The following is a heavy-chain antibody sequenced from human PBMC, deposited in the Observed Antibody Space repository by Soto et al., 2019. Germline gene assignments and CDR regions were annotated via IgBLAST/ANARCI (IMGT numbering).Heavy chain of an antibody. Sequence: QVQLVQSGGEVKKPGASVKVSCKASGYTFTTSGVSWVRQAPGQGLEWMGWVSGYNGNTKYEEKVHDRVTMTTDTSTSTAYLELRSLTTADTAVYYCARAGELPYYYYGMDVWGQGTTVIVSS. D-gene: IGHD1-7*01. CDR1: GYTFTTSG. J-gene: IGHJ6*02. V-gene: IGHV1-18*01. CDR2: VSGYNGNT. CDR3: ARAGELPYYYYGMDV.